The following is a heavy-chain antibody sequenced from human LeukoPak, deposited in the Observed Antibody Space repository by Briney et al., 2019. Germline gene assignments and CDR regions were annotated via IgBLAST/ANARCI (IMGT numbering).Heavy chain of an antibody. CDR3: TTPAAGPRAEYSQY. Sequence: GGSLRLSCAASGFTFSSCGMNWVRQAPGKGLEWVSSISNDAKYIYYADSLKGRFTVSRDNAKNSLYLQMNSLAVEDTAVYYCTTPAAGPRAEYSQYWGQGTLVTVSS. D-gene: IGHD6-13*01. J-gene: IGHJ1*01. CDR1: GFTFSSCG. V-gene: IGHV3-21*01. CDR2: ISNDAKYI.